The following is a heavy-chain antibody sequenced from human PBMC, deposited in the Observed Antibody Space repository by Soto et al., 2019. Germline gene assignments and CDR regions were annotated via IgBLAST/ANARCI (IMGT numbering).Heavy chain of an antibody. J-gene: IGHJ5*02. D-gene: IGHD3-10*01. CDR3: ARDHDRYGSGSSWFDP. Sequence: GGSLRLSCAASGFTFSSYSMNWVRQAPGKGLEWVSSISSSSSYIYYADSVKGRFTISRDNAKNSLYLQMNSPRAEDTAVYYCARDHDRYGSGSSWFDPWGQGTLVTVSS. CDR2: ISSSSSYI. V-gene: IGHV3-21*01. CDR1: GFTFSSYS.